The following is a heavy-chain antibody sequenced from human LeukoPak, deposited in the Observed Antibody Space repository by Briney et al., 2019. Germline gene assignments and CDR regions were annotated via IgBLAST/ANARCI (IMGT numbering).Heavy chain of an antibody. V-gene: IGHV3-7*01. CDR3: ARSTVTTASDY. CDR2: IKQDGSER. J-gene: IGHJ4*02. Sequence: GGSLRLSCAASGFSMSVYWMSWVRQAPGKGLEWVGNIKQDGSERNYVDSVKGRFTISRDNAKKSLYLQMNSLRAEDTAVYYCARSTVTTASDYWGQGTLVTVSS. CDR1: GFSMSVYW. D-gene: IGHD4-17*01.